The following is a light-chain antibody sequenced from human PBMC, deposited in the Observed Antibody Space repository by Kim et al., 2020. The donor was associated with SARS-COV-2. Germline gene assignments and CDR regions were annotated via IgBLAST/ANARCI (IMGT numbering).Light chain of an antibody. CDR1: QTVRSSY. V-gene: IGKV3-20*01. CDR3: QQYGGSPPFT. CDR2: GAS. Sequence: SPGEGATLSCRASQTVRSSYLAWYQQKLGQAPRLLIYGASSRATGIPDRFSGSGSGTDFTLTISSLEPEDFAVYYCQQYGGSPPFTFGQGTKLEI. J-gene: IGKJ2*01.